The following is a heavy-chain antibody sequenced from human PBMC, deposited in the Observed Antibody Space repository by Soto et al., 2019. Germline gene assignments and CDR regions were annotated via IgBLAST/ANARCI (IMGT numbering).Heavy chain of an antibody. V-gene: IGHV3-33*01. CDR2: IWYDGSNK. CDR1: GFTFSSYG. D-gene: IGHD6-19*01. Sequence: QVQLVESGGGVVQPGRSLRLSCAASGFTFSSYGMHWVRQAPGKGLEWVAVIWYDGSNKYYADSVKGRFTISRDNSKNTLYLQMSSLRAEDTAVYYCATNLRPGIAVAASFDYWGQGTLVTVSS. CDR3: ATNLRPGIAVAASFDY. J-gene: IGHJ4*02.